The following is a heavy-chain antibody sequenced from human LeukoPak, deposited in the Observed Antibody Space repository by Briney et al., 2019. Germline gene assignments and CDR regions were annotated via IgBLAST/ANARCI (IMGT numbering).Heavy chain of an antibody. V-gene: IGHV3-23*01. CDR2: ISGSGGST. CDR3: ATGYCSSTSCPNWFDP. Sequence: GGALRLSCAASGFTFSSYAMSWVRRAPGKGLEWVSAISGSGGSTYYADSVKGRFTISRDKSKNTLYLQMNSLRAEDTAVYYCATGYCSSTSCPNWFDPWGQGTLVTVSS. D-gene: IGHD2-2*01. J-gene: IGHJ5*02. CDR1: GFTFSSYA.